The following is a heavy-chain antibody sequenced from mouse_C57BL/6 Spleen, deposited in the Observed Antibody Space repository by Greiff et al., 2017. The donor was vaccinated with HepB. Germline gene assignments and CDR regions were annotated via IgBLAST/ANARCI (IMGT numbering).Heavy chain of an antibody. CDR3: ARSGITTVPRFAY. J-gene: IGHJ3*01. V-gene: IGHV1-55*01. Sequence: QVQLQQPGAELVKPGASVKMSCKASGYTFTSYWITWVKQRPGQGLEWIGDIYPGSGSTNYNEKFKSKATLTVYTYSSTAYMQISSLTSEDSAVYYCARSGITTVPRFAYWGQGTLVTVSA. CDR2: IYPGSGST. D-gene: IGHD1-1*01. CDR1: GYTFTSYW.